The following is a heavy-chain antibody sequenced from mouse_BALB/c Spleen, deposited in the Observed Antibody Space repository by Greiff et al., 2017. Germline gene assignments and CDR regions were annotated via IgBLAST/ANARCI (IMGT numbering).Heavy chain of an antibody. J-gene: IGHJ4*01. Sequence: EVQGVESGGGLVKPGGSLKLSCAASGFTFSSYAMSWVRQSPEKRLEWVAEISSGGSYTYYPDTVTGRFTISRDNAKNTLYLEMSSLRSEDTAMYYCARESFYAMDYWGQGTSVTVSS. CDR1: GFTFSSYA. V-gene: IGHV5-9-4*01. CDR3: ARESFYAMDY. CDR2: ISSGGSYT.